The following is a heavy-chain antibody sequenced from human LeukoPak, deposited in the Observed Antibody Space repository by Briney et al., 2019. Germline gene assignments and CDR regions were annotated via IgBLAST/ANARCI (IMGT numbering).Heavy chain of an antibody. J-gene: IGHJ2*01. CDR2: MHHSGAT. V-gene: IGHV4-34*01. D-gene: IGHD2/OR15-2a*01. Sequence: SSETLSLTCAVSGGSFSGFYWSWIRQPPGKGLEWIGEMHHSGATSYKPSLRSRVTISGGTSKNQFSLNLNSVTAADTAVYYCARGILGYYYFDLWGRGTLATVSS. CDR1: GGSFSGFY. CDR3: ARGILGYYYFDL.